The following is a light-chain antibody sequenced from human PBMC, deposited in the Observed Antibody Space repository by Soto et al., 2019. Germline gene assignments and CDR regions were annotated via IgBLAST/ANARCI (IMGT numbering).Light chain of an antibody. Sequence: RAPLRCKSSQSVLYSSNNKNYLAWYQQKPGQPPKLLIYWASTRESGVPDRFSGSGSGTDFTLTISSLQAEDVAVYYCQQYYSTPWTFGQGTKVEIK. V-gene: IGKV4-1*01. J-gene: IGKJ1*01. CDR2: WAS. CDR1: QSVLYSSNNKNY. CDR3: QQYYSTPWT.